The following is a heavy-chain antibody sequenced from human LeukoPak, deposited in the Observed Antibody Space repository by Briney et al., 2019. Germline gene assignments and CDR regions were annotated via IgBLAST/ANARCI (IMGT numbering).Heavy chain of an antibody. J-gene: IGHJ4*02. D-gene: IGHD2-15*01. CDR2: IYYSGST. CDR3: ARGGY. CDR1: GGSINSYY. Sequence: PSETLSLTCTVSGGSINSYYWSWIRQPPGKGLEWIGYIYYSGSTNYNPSLKSRVTISVDTSKNQFSLKLSSVTAAGTAVYYCARGGYWGQGTLVTVSS. V-gene: IGHV4-59*08.